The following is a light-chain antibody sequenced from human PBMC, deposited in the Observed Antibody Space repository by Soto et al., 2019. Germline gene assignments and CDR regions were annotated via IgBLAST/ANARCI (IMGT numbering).Light chain of an antibody. CDR1: QAINNY. Sequence: DFQMTQSPSSLSASVGDRVTITCRATQAINNYVAWYQQKPGKAPNLLIYAAFTLHSGVPSRFCGSGSGTDFTLTISSLQPEDVAIYYCQKYNSAPWAFGQGTKVEVK. CDR3: QKYNSAPWA. J-gene: IGKJ1*01. CDR2: AAF. V-gene: IGKV1-27*01.